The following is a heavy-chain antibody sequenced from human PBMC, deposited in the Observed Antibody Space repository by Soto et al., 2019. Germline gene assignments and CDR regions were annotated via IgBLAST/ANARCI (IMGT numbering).Heavy chain of an antibody. CDR2: IIPIFGTA. Sequence: QVQLVQSGAEVKKPGSSVKVSCKASGGTFSSYAISWVRQAPGQGLEWMGGIIPIFGTANYAQKFQGRLKITADKSTSTAYMELSSLRSEDTAVYYCARGSYDSRGYYPGYYYGMCVWGQGTTVTVSS. D-gene: IGHD3-22*01. CDR3: ARGSYDSRGYYPGYYYGMCV. J-gene: IGHJ6*02. V-gene: IGHV1-69*06. CDR1: GGTFSSYA.